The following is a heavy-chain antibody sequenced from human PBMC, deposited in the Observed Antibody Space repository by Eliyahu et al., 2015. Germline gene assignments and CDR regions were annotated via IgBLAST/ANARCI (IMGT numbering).Heavy chain of an antibody. CDR2: VWFDGSNK. D-gene: IGHD1-7*01. CDR3: ARDGGSKHNWNYGFEH. CDR1: GFXFXXXG. V-gene: IGHV3-33*01. Sequence: QVQLEESGGGVVQPGRSXRLSCAASGFXFXXXGMHWVRQAPGKGXEWVAVVWFDGSNKYYAESVKGRFTISRDNSKNTLFLQMNSLRAEDTAVYYCARDGGSKHNWNYGFEHWGQGTLVTVSS. J-gene: IGHJ4*02.